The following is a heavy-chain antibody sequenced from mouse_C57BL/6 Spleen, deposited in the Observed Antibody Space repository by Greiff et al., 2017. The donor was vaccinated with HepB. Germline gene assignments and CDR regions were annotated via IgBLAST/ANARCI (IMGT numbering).Heavy chain of an antibody. CDR2: IWSGGST. CDR3: ARNKRYGNWYYFDY. V-gene: IGHV2-2*01. Sequence: VQGVESGPGLVQPSQSLSITCTVSGFSLTSYGVHWVRQSPGKGLEWLGVIWSGGSTDYNAAFISRLSISKDNSKSQVFFKMNSLQADDTAIYYCARNKRYGNWYYFDYWGQGTTLTVSS. J-gene: IGHJ2*01. CDR1: GFSLTSYG. D-gene: IGHD2-10*02.